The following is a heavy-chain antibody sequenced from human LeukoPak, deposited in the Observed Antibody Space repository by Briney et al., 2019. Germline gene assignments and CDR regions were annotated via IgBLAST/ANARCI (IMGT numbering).Heavy chain of an antibody. CDR1: GFTFSSYA. V-gene: IGHV3-23*01. J-gene: IGHJ3*02. Sequence: GGSLRLSCAASGFTFSSYAMSWVRQAPGKGLEWVSAISGSGGSTYYADSVKGRFTISRDNSKNTLYLQTNSLRAEDTAVYYCAKDRYYDSSGYYLEGAFDIWGQGTMVTVSS. CDR3: AKDRYYDSSGYYLEGAFDI. CDR2: ISGSGGST. D-gene: IGHD3-22*01.